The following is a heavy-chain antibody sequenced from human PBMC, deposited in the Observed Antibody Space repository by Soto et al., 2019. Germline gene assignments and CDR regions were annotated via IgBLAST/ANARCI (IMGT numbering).Heavy chain of an antibody. CDR3: ARGGGTLLAPLP. Sequence: GSVKVSFKASGYPFTGYFIHLVRQAPRQGLEWVGYINPNSGATKYAPRFQGRVTMTSDTSIRIAYMDLSNLRSDDTAVYYCARGGGTLLAPLPWGPGTLVTVSS. D-gene: IGHD1-1*01. V-gene: IGHV1-2*02. CDR1: GYPFTGYF. J-gene: IGHJ5*02. CDR2: INPNSGAT.